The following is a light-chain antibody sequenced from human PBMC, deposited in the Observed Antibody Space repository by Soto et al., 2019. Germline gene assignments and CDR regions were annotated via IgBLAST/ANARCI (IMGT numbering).Light chain of an antibody. CDR3: QHYGTSPMYTFTMYT. J-gene: IGKJ2*01. V-gene: IGKV3-20*01. CDR1: QSVSSTY. CDR2: GAS. Sequence: EVVLTQSPGTLSLSPGERATLSCRASQSVSSTYLAWYQQKPGQAPRLLIYGASSRATGIPDRFSGSGSGTDFTLTISRLEPEDFAVYYCQHYGTSPMYTFTMYTFGQGTKLEIK.